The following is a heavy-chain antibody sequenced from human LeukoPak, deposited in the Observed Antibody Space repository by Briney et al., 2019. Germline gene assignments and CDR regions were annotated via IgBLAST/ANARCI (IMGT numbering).Heavy chain of an antibody. CDR1: GYTFTGYY. D-gene: IGHD4-17*01. CDR2: ISPKTGGT. CDR3: ARNRYGDYTPDY. V-gene: IGHV1-2*02. J-gene: IGHJ4*02. Sequence: ASVKVSCKASGYTFTGYYMHWVRQAPGQGLEWMGWISPKTGGTNYAQKFRGRVTMTRDTSISTAYMELSRVRSDDTAVYYCARNRYGDYTPDYWGQGTLVTVSS.